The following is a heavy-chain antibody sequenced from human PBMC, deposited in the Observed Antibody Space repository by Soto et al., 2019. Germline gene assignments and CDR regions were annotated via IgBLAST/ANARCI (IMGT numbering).Heavy chain of an antibody. D-gene: IGHD6-19*01. CDR1: GFTFSSYS. Sequence: EVQLVESGGGLVQPGGSLRLSCAASGFTFSSYSMNWIRQAPGKGLEWVSYISSSSSTIYYADSVKGRFTISRDNAKNSLYLQMNSLRDEDTAVYYCARVQWPHYGMDVWGQGTTVTVSS. CDR3: ARVQWPHYGMDV. CDR2: ISSSSSTI. J-gene: IGHJ6*02. V-gene: IGHV3-48*02.